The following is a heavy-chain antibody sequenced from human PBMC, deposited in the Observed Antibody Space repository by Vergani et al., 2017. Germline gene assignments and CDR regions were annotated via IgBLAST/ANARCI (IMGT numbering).Heavy chain of an antibody. CDR3: AKDRYYYDSSGYWVY. J-gene: IGHJ4*02. V-gene: IGHV3-30*02. CDR1: GFTFSSYG. CDR2: IRYDGSNK. Sequence: QVQLVESGGGVVQPGGSLRLSCAESGFTFSSYGMHWVRQAPGKGLEWVAFIRYDGSNKYYADSVKGRFTISRDNSKNTLYLQMNSLRAEDTAVYYCAKDRYYYDSSGYWVYWGQGTLVTVSS. D-gene: IGHD3-22*01.